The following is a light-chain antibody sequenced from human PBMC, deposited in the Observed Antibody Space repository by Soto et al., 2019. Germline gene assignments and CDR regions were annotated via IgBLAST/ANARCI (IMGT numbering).Light chain of an antibody. CDR2: EVS. J-gene: IGLJ1*01. V-gene: IGLV2-18*02. CDR3: SSYTSSSTYV. CDR1: SSDVGSYNR. Sequence: QSVLTQPPSVSGSPGQSVTISCTGTSSDVGSYNRVSWYQQPPGTAPKLMIYEVSNRPSGVPDRFSGSKPGNTASLTISGLQAEDEADYYCSSYTSSSTYVFGNGTKVTVL.